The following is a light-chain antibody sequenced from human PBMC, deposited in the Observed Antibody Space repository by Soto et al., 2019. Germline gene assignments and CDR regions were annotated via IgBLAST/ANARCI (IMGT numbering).Light chain of an antibody. Sequence: DIVMTQSPLSLSATPGEPASISCRSSQSLLHSNGYNYLDWYLQKPGQSPQILIYVGSNRASGVPDRFSGSGSGTDFTLKISRVEAEDVGVYYCMQALQTPRFGQGTKVDIK. J-gene: IGKJ1*01. CDR1: QSLLHSNGYNY. CDR3: MQALQTPR. CDR2: VGS. V-gene: IGKV2-28*01.